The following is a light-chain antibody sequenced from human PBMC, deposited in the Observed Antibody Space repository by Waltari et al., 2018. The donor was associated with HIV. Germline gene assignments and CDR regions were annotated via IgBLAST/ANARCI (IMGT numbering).Light chain of an antibody. J-gene: IGKJ5*01. CDR2: DAC. CDR1: QDIGTH. Sequence: DIQMTQSPSSLSASVGDRVTISCQASQDIGTHLNWFQQKPGKAPEVLIYDACNLETGVPSRFSGSGSGTDLSFTISSLQAEDITTYFCQRYDTFPPSNFGHGTRLDIK. V-gene: IGKV1-33*01. CDR3: QRYDTFPPSN.